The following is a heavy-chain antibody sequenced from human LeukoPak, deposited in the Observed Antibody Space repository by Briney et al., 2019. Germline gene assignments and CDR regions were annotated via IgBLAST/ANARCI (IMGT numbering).Heavy chain of an antibody. CDR2: TYSGGST. V-gene: IGHV3-66*02. D-gene: IGHD3-22*01. CDR1: VLTFSSNY. J-gene: IGHJ4*02. Sequence: PGRSLRLSCAASVLTFSSNYMSWARQAPGKGLEWVSVTYSGGSTYYSDSVKGRFTMSRDNSKNTRYLQMNSLRAEDTAVYYSARDHSSGYYFWGQGTLVTVSS. CDR3: ARDHSSGYYF.